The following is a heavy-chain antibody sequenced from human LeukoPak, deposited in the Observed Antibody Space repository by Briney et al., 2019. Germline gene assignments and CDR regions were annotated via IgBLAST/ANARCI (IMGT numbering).Heavy chain of an antibody. J-gene: IGHJ4*02. V-gene: IGHV1-2*06. CDR1: GYTFTGCY. CDR2: INPNSGGT. CDR3: AAYDSSGYYYARGSLDY. D-gene: IGHD3-22*01. Sequence: ASVKVSCKASGYTFTGCYMHWVRQAPGQGLERMGRINPNSGGTNYAQKFQGRVTMTRDTSISTAYMELSRLRSDDTAVYYCAAYDSSGYYYARGSLDYWGQGTLVTVSS.